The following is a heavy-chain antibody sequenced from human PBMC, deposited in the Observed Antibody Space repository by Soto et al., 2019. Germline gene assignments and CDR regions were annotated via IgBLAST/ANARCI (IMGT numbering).Heavy chain of an antibody. CDR1: GGSISSYY. CDR2: IYYSGST. J-gene: IGHJ4*02. Sequence: QVQLQESGPGLVKPSETLSLTCTVSGGSISSYYWSWIRQPPGKGLEWIGYIYYSGSTNYNPSLKSRVTISVDTSKNQFSLKLSSVTAADTAVYYCARDFCSGGSCRDYWGQGTLVTVSS. V-gene: IGHV4-59*01. CDR3: ARDFCSGGSCRDY. D-gene: IGHD2-15*01.